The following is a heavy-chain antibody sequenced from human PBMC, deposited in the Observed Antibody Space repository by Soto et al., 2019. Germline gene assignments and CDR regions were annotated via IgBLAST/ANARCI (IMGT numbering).Heavy chain of an antibody. Sequence: SETLSLTCAVYGGSVNGYYWNWIRQPPGKGLEWIGEINHTGGTHYNPSLKSRGTMSVDTSRNQFSLRLSSVTAPDTAISYCPPRITVSGLLIPPLKPRGQGTQVTVSS. V-gene: IGHV4-34*01. CDR1: GGSVNGYY. CDR3: PPRITVSGLLIPPLKP. CDR2: INHTGGT. J-gene: IGHJ5*02. D-gene: IGHD1-20*01.